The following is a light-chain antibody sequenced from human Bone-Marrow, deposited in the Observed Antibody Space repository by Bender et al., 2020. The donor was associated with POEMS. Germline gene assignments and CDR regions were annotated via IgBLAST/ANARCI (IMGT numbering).Light chain of an antibody. V-gene: IGLV3-1*01. CDR1: QLGDKY. Sequence: SYELSQPPSVSVSPGQTASITCSGDQLGDKYACWYQQKPGQSPVLVIYEDNKRPSGIPERFSGSNSGNTATLTISGTQAMDEADYYCQTWDTNMGVFGKGTKLTVL. CDR2: EDN. CDR3: QTWDTNMGV. J-gene: IGLJ3*02.